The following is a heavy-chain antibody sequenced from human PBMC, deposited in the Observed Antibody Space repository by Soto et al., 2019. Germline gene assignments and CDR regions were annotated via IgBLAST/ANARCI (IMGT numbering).Heavy chain of an antibody. CDR3: AREVQVHTPAFVY. J-gene: IGHJ4*02. V-gene: IGHV1-69*19. D-gene: IGHD3-10*01. CDR1: GGTFNTYA. Sequence: QVQLVQSGAEMKKPGSSVKVSCQSSGGTFNTYAMNWVRQAPGQGPEWMGDISPMFGAANYAPQFQGRVTLTADESTGTSYMQLSSLTSEDAALYFCAREVQVHTPAFVYRGQGTLVTVSS. CDR2: ISPMFGAA.